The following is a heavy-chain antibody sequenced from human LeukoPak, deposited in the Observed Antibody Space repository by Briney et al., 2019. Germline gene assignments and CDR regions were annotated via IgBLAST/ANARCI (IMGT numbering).Heavy chain of an antibody. CDR2: ISSSGSTI. V-gene: IGHV3-11*01. CDR3: ARDSYSSGWYSAFDI. J-gene: IGHJ3*02. D-gene: IGHD6-19*01. Sequence: GGSLRLSCTASGFTFGDYAMSWVRQAPGKGLEWVSYISSSGSTIYYADSVKGRFTISRDNAKNSLYLQMNSLRAEDTAVYYCARDSYSSGWYSAFDIWGQGTMVTVSS. CDR1: GFTFGDYA.